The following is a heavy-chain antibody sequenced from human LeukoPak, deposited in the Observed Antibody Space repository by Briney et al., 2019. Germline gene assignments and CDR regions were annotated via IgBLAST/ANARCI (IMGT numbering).Heavy chain of an antibody. V-gene: IGHV4-39*07. Sequence: SETLSLTCTVSSASITSSPYFWGWIRQSPGKGLEWIGSISYSGTTYYNPSLKSRVTISVDTSKNQFSLKLSSVTAADTAVYYCARGQLSEATIFGVPSTWFDPWGQGTLVTVSS. CDR3: ARGQLSEATIFGVPSTWFDP. D-gene: IGHD3-3*01. CDR1: SASITSSPYF. J-gene: IGHJ5*02. CDR2: ISYSGTT.